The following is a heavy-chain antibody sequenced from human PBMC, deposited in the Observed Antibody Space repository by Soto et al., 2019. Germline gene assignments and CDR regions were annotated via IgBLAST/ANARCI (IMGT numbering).Heavy chain of an antibody. CDR1: GGTFSNYA. CDR2: IIPIFSTT. CDR3: AKDGGSDGYFGNWLDP. J-gene: IGHJ5*02. D-gene: IGHD2-15*01. Sequence: QVQLVQSGAEVKKPGSSVKVSCKASGGTFSNYAITWVRQASGQGLEWVGRIIPIFSTTNVAQKFQGRVTITAYESTTTAYMELSGLRSEDTAVYYCAKDGGSDGYFGNWLDPWGQGTLVTVSS. V-gene: IGHV1-69*15.